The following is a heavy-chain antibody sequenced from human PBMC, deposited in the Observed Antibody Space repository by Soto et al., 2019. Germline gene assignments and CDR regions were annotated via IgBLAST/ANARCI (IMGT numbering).Heavy chain of an antibody. J-gene: IGHJ6*02. CDR2: INPSGGST. Sequence: VASVKVSCKASGYTFTSYYMHWVRQAPGQGLEWMGIINPSGGSTSYAQKFQGRVTMTRDTSTSTVYMELSSLRSEDTAVYYCARDRDYYDSSGSPYYYYGMDVWGQGTTVTVSS. CDR1: GYTFTSYY. V-gene: IGHV1-46*01. D-gene: IGHD3-22*01. CDR3: ARDRDYYDSSGSPYYYYGMDV.